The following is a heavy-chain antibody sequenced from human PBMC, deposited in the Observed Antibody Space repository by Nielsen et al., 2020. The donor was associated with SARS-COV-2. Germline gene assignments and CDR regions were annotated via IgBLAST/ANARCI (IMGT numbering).Heavy chain of an antibody. V-gene: IGHV3-30*04. CDR2: ISYDGSEK. J-gene: IGHJ3*02. D-gene: IGHD5-18*01. CDR3: ASAYSYGSDTFDI. Sequence: GGSLRLSCAASGFSFSDYAIHWVRQAPGKGLEWVAVISYDGSEKYYGDSVKGRLTISRDNSKSTLYLQMNGLRAEDTAIYYCASAYSYGSDTFDIWGQVTVVTVSS. CDR1: GFSFSDYA.